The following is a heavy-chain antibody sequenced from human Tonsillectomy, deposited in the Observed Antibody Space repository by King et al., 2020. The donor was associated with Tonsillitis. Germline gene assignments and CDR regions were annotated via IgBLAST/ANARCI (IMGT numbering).Heavy chain of an antibody. Sequence: VQLVESGGGLVKPGESLRLSCAASGFTFTNAWMNWVRQAPGKGLEWVGRINSKTDGGTIDYVAPGKGRFSISRDDSKNTLYLQMNSLKAEDTAVYYCYYNYMGVWGKGTTVTVSS. CDR2: INSKTDGGTI. V-gene: IGHV3-15*07. CDR3: YYNYMGV. J-gene: IGHJ6*03. CDR1: GFTFTNAW.